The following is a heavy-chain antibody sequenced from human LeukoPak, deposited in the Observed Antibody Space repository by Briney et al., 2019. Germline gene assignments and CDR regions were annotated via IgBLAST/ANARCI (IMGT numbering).Heavy chain of an antibody. D-gene: IGHD3-22*01. Sequence: SETLSLTCTVSGASISTYYWSWIREPPGKGLEWIGYIFYSGSANYNPSLKSRVTISVDTSKNHFSLKLSSVTAADTAVYYCARDYYDSSGYPLRGYYFDYRGQGTLVTVSS. CDR3: ARDYYDSSGYPLRGYYFDY. J-gene: IGHJ4*02. V-gene: IGHV4-59*01. CDR2: IFYSGSA. CDR1: GASISTYY.